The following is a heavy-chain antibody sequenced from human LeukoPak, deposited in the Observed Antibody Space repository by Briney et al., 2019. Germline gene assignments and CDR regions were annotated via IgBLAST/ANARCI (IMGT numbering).Heavy chain of an antibody. CDR1: GDTFTNYG. CDR2: ISAYNGNT. D-gene: IGHD2-15*01. Sequence: ASVKVSCKASGDTFTNYGIYWVRQAPGQGLEWMAWISAYNGNTNYAQKLQGRVTVTTDTSTSTAYMELRSLRSDDTAIYYCARAEGVVVAAHIDVWGKGTTVTVSS. V-gene: IGHV1-18*01. CDR3: ARAEGVVVAAHIDV. J-gene: IGHJ6*03.